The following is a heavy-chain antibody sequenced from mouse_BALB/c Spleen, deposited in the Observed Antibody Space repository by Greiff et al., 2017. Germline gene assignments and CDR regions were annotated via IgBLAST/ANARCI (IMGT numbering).Heavy chain of an antibody. CDR3: ARAYGNYGDAMDY. CDR2: IWAGGST. D-gene: IGHD2-10*02. Sequence: VQVVESGPGLVAPSQSLSITCTVSGFSLTSYGVHWVRQPPGKGLEWLGVIWAGGSTNYNSALMSRLSISKDNSKSQVFLKMNSLQTDDTAMYYCARAYGNYGDAMDYWGQGTSVTVSS. J-gene: IGHJ4*01. V-gene: IGHV2-9*02. CDR1: GFSLTSYG.